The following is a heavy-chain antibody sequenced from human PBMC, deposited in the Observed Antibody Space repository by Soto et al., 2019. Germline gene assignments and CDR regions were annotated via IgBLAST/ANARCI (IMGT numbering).Heavy chain of an antibody. J-gene: IGHJ4*02. D-gene: IGHD2-8*01. CDR1: DGSISNYY. Sequence: SETLSLTCTVSDGSISNYYWNWIRQPPGRGLEWIGSISYSGDTNYNPSLKSRVTISVDTSKNRFSLRLSSVIAADTAMYFCARGVGEECSNGVCYRTRNFYLDSWGQGTLVTVSS. CDR2: ISYSGDT. CDR3: ARGVGEECSNGVCYRTRNFYLDS. V-gene: IGHV4-59*01.